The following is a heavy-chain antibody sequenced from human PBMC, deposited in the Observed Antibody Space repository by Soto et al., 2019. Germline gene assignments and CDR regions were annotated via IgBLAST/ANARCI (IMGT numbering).Heavy chain of an antibody. CDR3: ASTVATPHYYYYGMDV. J-gene: IGHJ6*02. CDR1: GGSISSGGYY. V-gene: IGHV4-31*03. CDR2: VYYSGST. D-gene: IGHD5-12*01. Sequence: SETLSLTCTVSGGSISSGGYYWSWIRQHPGKGLEWIGYVYYSGSTYYNPSLKSRVTVSVDTSKNQFSLKLSSVTAADTAVYYCASTVATPHYYYYGMDVWGQGTTVTVSS.